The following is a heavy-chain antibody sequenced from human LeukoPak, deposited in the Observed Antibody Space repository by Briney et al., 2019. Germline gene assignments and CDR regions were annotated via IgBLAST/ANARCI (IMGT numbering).Heavy chain of an antibody. J-gene: IGHJ4*02. Sequence: SETLSLTCTVSGGSISGYYWSWIRQPPGKGLEWIGSINYSGSTYYNPSLKSRVTISVDTSKNQFSLKVGSVTAADTAVYYCARQYGLGKWYFDFWGQGTLVTVSS. D-gene: IGHD5-24*01. CDR1: GGSISGYY. CDR2: INYSGST. CDR3: ARQYGLGKWYFDF. V-gene: IGHV4-39*01.